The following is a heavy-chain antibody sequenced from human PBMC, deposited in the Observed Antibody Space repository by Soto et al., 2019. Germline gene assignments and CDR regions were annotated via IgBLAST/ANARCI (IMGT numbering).Heavy chain of an antibody. Sequence: SLKVSCKASGGTFSSYTISWVRQAPGQGLEWMGRIIPILGIANYAQKFQGRVTITADESTGTAYMELSSMRSEDTGVYYCATERQDYGMDVWRQGTTVPVSS. V-gene: IGHV1-69*02. CDR3: ATERQDYGMDV. J-gene: IGHJ6*02. CDR2: IIPILGIA. D-gene: IGHD1-1*01. CDR1: GGTFSSYT.